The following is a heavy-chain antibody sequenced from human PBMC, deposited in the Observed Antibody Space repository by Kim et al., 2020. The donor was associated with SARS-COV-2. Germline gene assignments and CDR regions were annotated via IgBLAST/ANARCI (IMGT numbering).Heavy chain of an antibody. CDR3: ARVGTHFYYGSGTPLDY. V-gene: IGHV4-34*01. CDR2: INHSGST. Sequence: SQTLSLTCAVYGGSFSGCYWSWIRQPPGKGLEWIGEINHSGSTNYNPSLKSRVTISVDTSKNQFSLKLSSVTAADTAVYYCARVGTHFYYGSGTPLDYWGQGTLVTVSS. D-gene: IGHD3-10*01. CDR1: GGSFSGCY. J-gene: IGHJ4*02.